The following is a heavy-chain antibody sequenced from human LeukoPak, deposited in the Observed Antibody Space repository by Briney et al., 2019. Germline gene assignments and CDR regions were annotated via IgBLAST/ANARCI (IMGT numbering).Heavy chain of an antibody. V-gene: IGHV1-18*01. CDR2: ISNDNGIT. D-gene: IGHD3-10*01. Sequence: GASVKVSCKTSGYSFPTYGISWVRQAPGQGLEWMGWISNDNGITNYAPQFQGRVTLDTETYTSTAHMELRNLRSDDTAVYYCARGGFDYYGTGRAFDVWGQGTLVTVSS. CDR1: GYSFPTYG. J-gene: IGHJ4*02. CDR3: ARGGFDYYGTGRAFDV.